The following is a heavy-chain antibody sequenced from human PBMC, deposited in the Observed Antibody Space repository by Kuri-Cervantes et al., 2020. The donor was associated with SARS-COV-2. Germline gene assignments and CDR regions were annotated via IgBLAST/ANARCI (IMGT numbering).Heavy chain of an antibody. Sequence: GGSLRLSCAASGFTISSYSMNWVRQAPGKGLEWVSYISSSSSTIYYADSVKGRFTTSRDNAKNSLYLQMNSLRAEDTAVYYCARESWAWLQLFDAFDIWGQGTMVTVSS. CDR3: ARESWAWLQLFDAFDI. J-gene: IGHJ3*02. CDR1: GFTISSYS. D-gene: IGHD5-24*01. V-gene: IGHV3-48*01. CDR2: ISSSSSTI.